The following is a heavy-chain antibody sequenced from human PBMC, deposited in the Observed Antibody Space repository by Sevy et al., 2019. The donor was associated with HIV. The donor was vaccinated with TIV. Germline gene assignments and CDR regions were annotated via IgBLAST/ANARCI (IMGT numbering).Heavy chain of an antibody. CDR3: AREGCSKPHDY. D-gene: IGHD2-2*01. CDR2: FSFGCGKI. CDR1: GFTFSNYA. J-gene: IGHJ4*02. V-gene: IGHV3-23*01. Sequence: GGALRLSCAASGFTFSNYAMSWVRQAPGKGLEWVSTFSFGCGKINYADSVKGRFTISRDNSKNTLYLQMNSLRAEDTALYYCAREGCSKPHDYWGQGTLVAVSS.